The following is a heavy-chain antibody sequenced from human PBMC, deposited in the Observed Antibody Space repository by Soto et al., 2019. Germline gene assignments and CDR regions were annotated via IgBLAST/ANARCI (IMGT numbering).Heavy chain of an antibody. V-gene: IGHV3-33*01. Sequence: GGSLRLSCAASGFTFGTYGMHWVRQAPGKGLEWVSVIWFDGSNKTYADSVKGRFTISRDNSKSMLYLQMNSLRAEDTAVYYCATGYCSGGSCYSVDYYYYGMDVWGQGTTVTVSS. CDR2: IWFDGSNK. CDR1: GFTFGTYG. CDR3: ATGYCSGGSCYSVDYYYYGMDV. J-gene: IGHJ6*02. D-gene: IGHD2-15*01.